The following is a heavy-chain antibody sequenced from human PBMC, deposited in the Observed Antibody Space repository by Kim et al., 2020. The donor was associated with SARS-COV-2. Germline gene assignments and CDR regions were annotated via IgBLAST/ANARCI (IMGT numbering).Heavy chain of an antibody. Sequence: GGSLRLSCAASGFAFSTSWMHWVRRALGKGLLWVLRINSDGRITSYADSVKGRFTVSRNNAKNTLYLQMNGLRTEDSATYHCVRGMGERWGQGTPVTVSS. J-gene: IGHJ4*02. CDR2: INSDGRIT. D-gene: IGHD3-16*01. CDR1: GFAFSTSW. V-gene: IGHV3-74*01. CDR3: VRGMGER.